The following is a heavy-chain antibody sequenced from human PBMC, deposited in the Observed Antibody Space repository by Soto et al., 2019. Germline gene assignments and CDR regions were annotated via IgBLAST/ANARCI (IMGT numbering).Heavy chain of an antibody. V-gene: IGHV2-5*02. CDR3: AHSRKSHYDILTGYNY. CDR2: IYWDDDK. J-gene: IGHJ4*02. CDR1: GFSLSTTAMG. D-gene: IGHD3-9*01. Sequence: QITLKESGPTLVKPTQTLTLTCTFSGFSLSTTAMGVAWIRQPPGKALEWLALIYWDDDKRYSPSLKSRLTITKDTSKTQVVLTMTNMDPVDTATYYCAHSRKSHYDILTGYNYWGQGTLVTVSS.